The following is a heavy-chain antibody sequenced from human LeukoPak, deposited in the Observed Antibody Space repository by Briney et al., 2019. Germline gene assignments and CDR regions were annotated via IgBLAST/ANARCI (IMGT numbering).Heavy chain of an antibody. CDR2: IKGDGSHT. CDR1: GFTFRDYW. Sequence: GGSLRLSCAASGFTFRDYWMHWIRQAPGKGLVWVSRIKGDGSHTIYADSVKGRFTISRDNAKNTLYLQMKSLRVEDTALYYCVRDWDHFDFDSWDQGTLVTVSS. D-gene: IGHD1-26*01. CDR3: VRDWDHFDFDS. V-gene: IGHV3-74*01. J-gene: IGHJ5*01.